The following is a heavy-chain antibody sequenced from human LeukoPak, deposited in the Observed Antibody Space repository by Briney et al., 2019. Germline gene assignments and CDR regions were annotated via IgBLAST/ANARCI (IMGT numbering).Heavy chain of an antibody. D-gene: IGHD3-10*01. V-gene: IGHV3-9*01. J-gene: IGHJ4*02. CDR2: ISWNSGSI. CDR3: AKDPHGSGQFDY. Sequence: GGSLRLSCAASGFTFDDYAMHWVRHAPGKGLEWVSGISWNSGSIGYADSVKGRFTISRDNAKNSLYLQMNSLRAEDTALYYCAKDPHGSGQFDYWGQGTLVTVSS. CDR1: GFTFDDYA.